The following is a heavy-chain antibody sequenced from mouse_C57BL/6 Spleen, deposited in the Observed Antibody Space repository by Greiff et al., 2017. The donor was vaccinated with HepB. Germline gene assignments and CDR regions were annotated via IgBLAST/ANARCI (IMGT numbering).Heavy chain of an antibody. D-gene: IGHD2-4*01. CDR1: GYAFTNYL. Sequence: QVQLQQSGAELVRPGPSVKVSCKASGYAFTNYLIEWVKQRPGQGLEWIGVINPGSGGTNYNEKFKGKETLTADKSSSTAYMQRSSLTSEDSAVYFCARTDDYDGHYYAMDYWGQGTSVTVSS. V-gene: IGHV1-54*01. J-gene: IGHJ4*01. CDR2: INPGSGGT. CDR3: ARTDDYDGHYYAMDY.